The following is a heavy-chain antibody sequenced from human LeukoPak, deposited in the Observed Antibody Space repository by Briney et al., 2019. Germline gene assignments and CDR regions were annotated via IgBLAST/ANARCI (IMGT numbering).Heavy chain of an antibody. D-gene: IGHD3-10*01. J-gene: IGHJ6*02. CDR2: ISGSGSST. CDR3: AQTSGSGNYYYYYYGMDV. Sequence: GGSLRLSCAASGFAFSSYAMTWVRQAPGKGLEGGSAISGSGSSTFYADSVKGRFTISRDNSKNTLYLQMNSLRAEDTAIYYCAQTSGSGNYYYYYYGMDVWGQGTTVTVSS. V-gene: IGHV3-23*01. CDR1: GFAFSSYA.